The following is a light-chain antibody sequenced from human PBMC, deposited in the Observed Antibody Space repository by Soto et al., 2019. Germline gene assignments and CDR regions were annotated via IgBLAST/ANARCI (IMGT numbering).Light chain of an antibody. Sequence: QSVLTQPASVSGSPGQSITISCTGTSSDVGSYNLVSWYQQHPGTAPKLMIYEAFKRPSGVSNRFSGSKSGDTASLTISGFQAEDEADYYCCSYAGSTTLYVFGTGTKLTVL. CDR1: SSDVGSYNL. CDR2: EAF. CDR3: CSYAGSTTLYV. V-gene: IGLV2-23*01. J-gene: IGLJ1*01.